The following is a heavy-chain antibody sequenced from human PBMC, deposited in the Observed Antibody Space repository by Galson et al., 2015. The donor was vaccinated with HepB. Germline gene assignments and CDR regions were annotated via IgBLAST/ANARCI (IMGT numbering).Heavy chain of an antibody. D-gene: IGHD6-13*01. J-gene: IGHJ6*02. V-gene: IGHV3-7*01. CDR2: IKQDGSEK. CDR1: GFTFSSYW. Sequence: SLRLSCAASGFTFSSYWMSWVRQAPGKGLEWVANIKQDGSEKYYVDSVKGRFTISRDNAKNSLYLQMNSLRAEDTAVYYCAREEQQLVWPYYYGTDDWGQGTTVTVSS. CDR3: AREEQQLVWPYYYGTDD.